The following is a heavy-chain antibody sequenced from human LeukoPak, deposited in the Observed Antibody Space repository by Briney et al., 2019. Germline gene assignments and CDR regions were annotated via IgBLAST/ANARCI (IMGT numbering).Heavy chain of an antibody. CDR2: IYYSGST. D-gene: IGHD3-3*01. CDR3: ARHHDFWSGYFDY. CDR1: GGSISSSSYY. J-gene: IGHJ4*02. Sequence: PSETLSLTCTVSGGSISSSSYYWGWIRQPPGKGLEWIGSIYYSGSTYYNPSLKSRVTISVDTSKNQFSLKLSFVTAADTAVYYCARHHDFWSGYFDYWGQGTLVTVSS. V-gene: IGHV4-39*01.